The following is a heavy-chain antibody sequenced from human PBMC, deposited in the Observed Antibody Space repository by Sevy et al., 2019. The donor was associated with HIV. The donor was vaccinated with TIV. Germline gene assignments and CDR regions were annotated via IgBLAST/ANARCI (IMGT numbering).Heavy chain of an antibody. J-gene: IGHJ4*02. Sequence: GGSLRLSCAASGFTFSSYAMSWVRQAPGKGLEWVSAISGSGGSTYYADSVKGRFTISRDNSKNTRYLQMNSLRAEDTAVYYCAKDQGSYYGSGSFIDYWGQGTLVTVSS. D-gene: IGHD3-10*01. CDR2: ISGSGGST. CDR1: GFTFSSYA. V-gene: IGHV3-23*01. CDR3: AKDQGSYYGSGSFIDY.